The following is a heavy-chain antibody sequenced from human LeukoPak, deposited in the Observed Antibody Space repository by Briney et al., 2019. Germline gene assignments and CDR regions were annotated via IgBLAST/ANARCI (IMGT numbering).Heavy chain of an antibody. CDR2: IYSGGST. D-gene: IGHD2-15*01. CDR3: ARTEYCSGSNCYSLDY. J-gene: IGHJ4*02. Sequence: GGSLRLSCAASGFTVSSNYTSWVRQAPGKGLEWVSVIYSGGSTYYTDSVKSRFTISRDNSKNTLYLQMNSLRAEDTAVYYCARTEYCSGSNCYSLDYWGQGTLVTVSS. V-gene: IGHV3-66*02. CDR1: GFTVSSNY.